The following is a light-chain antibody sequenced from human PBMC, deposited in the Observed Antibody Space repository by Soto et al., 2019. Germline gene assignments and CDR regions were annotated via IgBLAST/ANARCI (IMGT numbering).Light chain of an antibody. CDR1: QSVGRS. V-gene: IGKV3D-15*01. CDR2: GTS. Sequence: IVMKLSPSTVSVSPGERDPLSCRASQSVGRSLAWYQQKPGQAPRLLMYGTSARATGIPATFSGSGSGTEFTLTISSLQSEDFAIYYCQQYDNWPSVTFGGGAKVAIK. CDR3: QQYDNWPSVT. J-gene: IGKJ4*01.